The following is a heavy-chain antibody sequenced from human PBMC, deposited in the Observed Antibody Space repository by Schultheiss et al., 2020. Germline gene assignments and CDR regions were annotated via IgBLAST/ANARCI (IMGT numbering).Heavy chain of an antibody. CDR3: ARDGVEIFGSLDV. D-gene: IGHD3-3*01. J-gene: IGHJ6*02. CDR2: IYYSGST. CDR1: GGSISSYY. V-gene: IGHV4-59*01. Sequence: SETLSLTCTVSGGSISSYYWSWIRQPPGKGLEWIGYIYYSGSTNYNPSLKSRVTISVDTSKNQFSLKLSSVTAADTAVYYCARDGVEIFGSLDVWGQGTTVTVSS.